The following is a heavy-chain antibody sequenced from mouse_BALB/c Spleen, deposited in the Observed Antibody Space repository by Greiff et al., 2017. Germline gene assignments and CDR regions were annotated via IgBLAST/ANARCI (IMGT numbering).Heavy chain of an antibody. CDR2: INPSTGYT. J-gene: IGHJ4*01. CDR3: ARGGGLRGYYAMDY. V-gene: IGHV1-7*01. D-gene: IGHD2-4*01. Sequence: QVQLQQSGAELAKPGASVKMSCKASGYTFTSYWMHWVNQRPGQGLEWIGYINPSTGYTEYNQKFKDKATLTADKSSSTAYMQLSSLTSEDSAVYYCARGGGLRGYYAMDYWGQGTSVTVSS. CDR1: GYTFTSYW.